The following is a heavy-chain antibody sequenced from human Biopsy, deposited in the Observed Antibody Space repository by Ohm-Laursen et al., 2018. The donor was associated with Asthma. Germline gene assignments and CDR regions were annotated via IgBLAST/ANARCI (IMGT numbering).Heavy chain of an antibody. CDR3: ARKAGSCISRTCYSLDF. V-gene: IGHV1-69*13. CDR1: GGTFNTYV. Sequence: SVKVSCKSLGGTFNTYVIGWGRQAPGPGLEWMGGINSVFGTTTYPQKFQDRVTITADDSTSTVYMDLSSLRSEDTAVYYCARKAGSCISRTCYSLDFWGQGTLVTVSS. CDR2: INSVFGTT. D-gene: IGHD2-2*01. J-gene: IGHJ4*02.